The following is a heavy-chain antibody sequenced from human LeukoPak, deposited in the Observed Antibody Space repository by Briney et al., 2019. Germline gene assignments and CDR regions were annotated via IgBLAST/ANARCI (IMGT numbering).Heavy chain of an antibody. J-gene: IGHJ5*02. V-gene: IGHV4-34*01. CDR1: GWSFNDYY. Sequence: SETLSLDCAVYGWSFNDYYWNWVRQPPGKGLEWIGEINARGDTNYNPSLKSRVTISVDSSKNQFSLTLTSMIAADTAIYYCARGQVPAARGYNWFDPWGQGTLVTVSS. CDR3: ARGQVPAARGYNWFDP. CDR2: INARGDT. D-gene: IGHD2-2*01.